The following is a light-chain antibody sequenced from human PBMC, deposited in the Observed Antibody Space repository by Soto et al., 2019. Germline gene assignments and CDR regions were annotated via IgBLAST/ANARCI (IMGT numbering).Light chain of an antibody. CDR1: SSDVGGYNY. J-gene: IGLJ2*01. Sequence: QSALTQPPSASGSPGQSVTISCTGTSSDVGGYNYVSWYQQHPGKAPKLMIYEVSKRPSGVPDHFSGSKSGSTASLTVSGLQAEDEADYYWSSYAGSNNLVFGGGTTLTV. V-gene: IGLV2-8*01. CDR2: EVS. CDR3: SSYAGSNNLV.